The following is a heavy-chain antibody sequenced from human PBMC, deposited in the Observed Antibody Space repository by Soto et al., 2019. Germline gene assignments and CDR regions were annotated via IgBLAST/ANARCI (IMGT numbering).Heavy chain of an antibody. V-gene: IGHV3-9*01. Sequence: HPGGSLRLSCAASGFTFDNCGMHWVRQAPGKGLEWVSGISWDSATIGYADSVKGRFTISRDDAKNSLYLQMNSLRREDTALYYCVQGRYPTMATPLDHWGQGTLVTVSS. CDR3: VQGRYPTMATPLDH. D-gene: IGHD1-1*01. CDR1: GFTFDNCG. CDR2: ISWDSATI. J-gene: IGHJ5*02.